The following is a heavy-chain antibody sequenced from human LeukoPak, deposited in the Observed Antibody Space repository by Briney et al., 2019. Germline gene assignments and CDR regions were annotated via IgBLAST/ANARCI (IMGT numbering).Heavy chain of an antibody. J-gene: IGHJ4*02. V-gene: IGHV1-2*02. CDR3: ARVGGYSSGWYPRPYYFDY. Sequence: ASVKVSCKASGYTFTGYYMHWVRQAPGQGLEWMGWINPNSGGTNYAQKFQGRVTMTRDTSISTAYMELSRLRSDDTAVYYCARVGGYSSGWYPRPYYFDYWGQGTLVTVSS. CDR1: GYTFTGYY. CDR2: INPNSGGT. D-gene: IGHD6-19*01.